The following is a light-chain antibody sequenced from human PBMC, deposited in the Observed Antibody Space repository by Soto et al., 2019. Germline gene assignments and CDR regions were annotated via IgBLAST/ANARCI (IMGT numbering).Light chain of an antibody. CDR2: EVS. CDR3: SSYTSSSTLVV. V-gene: IGLV2-14*01. J-gene: IGLJ2*01. Sequence: QSALTQPASVSGSPGQSITISCTGTSRDVGGYNYVSWYQQHPGKAPKLMIYEVSNRPSGVSNRFSGSKSGNTASLTISGLQAEDEADYYCSSYTSSSTLVVFRGGTKLTVL. CDR1: SRDVGGYNY.